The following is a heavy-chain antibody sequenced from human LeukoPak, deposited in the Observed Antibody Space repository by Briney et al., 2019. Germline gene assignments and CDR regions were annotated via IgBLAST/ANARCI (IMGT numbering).Heavy chain of an antibody. V-gene: IGHV1-2*02. D-gene: IGHD5-12*01. CDR3: AREYSASEH. J-gene: IGHJ1*01. CDR2: IDPYTGNT. CDR1: GHTFVGYY. Sequence: ASVTVSCKASGHTFVGYYLHWVRQAPGQGLEWMAWIDPYTGNTHYAQKFQGRITVTRDTSISTTYMELSWLTSDDTALYYCAREYSASEHWGQGTLVTVSS.